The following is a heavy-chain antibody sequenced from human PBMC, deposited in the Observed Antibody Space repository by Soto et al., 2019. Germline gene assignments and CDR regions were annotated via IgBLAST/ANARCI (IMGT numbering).Heavy chain of an antibody. D-gene: IGHD6-19*01. V-gene: IGHV1-18*01. J-gene: IGHJ5*02. Sequence: ASVKVSCKASGYTFTSYGISWVRQAPGQGLEWMGWISAYNGNTNYAQKLQGRVTMTTDTSTSTAYMELRSLRSDDTAVYYCARDRIAVAGTIWFDPWGQGTPVTVSS. CDR3: ARDRIAVAGTIWFDP. CDR1: GYTFTSYG. CDR2: ISAYNGNT.